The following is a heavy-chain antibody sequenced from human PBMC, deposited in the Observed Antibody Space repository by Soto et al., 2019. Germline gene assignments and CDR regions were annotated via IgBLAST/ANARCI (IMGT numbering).Heavy chain of an antibody. CDR3: AREFGSSQYYFDY. Sequence: GGSLRLSCAASGFTFSSYAMHWVRQAPGKGLEWVAVISYDGSNKYYADSVKGRFTISRGNSKSTLYLQMNSLRAEDTAVYYCAREFGSSQYYFDYWGQGTLVTVSS. D-gene: IGHD1-26*01. V-gene: IGHV3-30-3*01. CDR1: GFTFSSYA. CDR2: ISYDGSNK. J-gene: IGHJ4*02.